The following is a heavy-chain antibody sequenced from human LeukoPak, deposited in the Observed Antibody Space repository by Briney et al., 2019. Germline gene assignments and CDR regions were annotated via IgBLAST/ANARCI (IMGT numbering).Heavy chain of an antibody. Sequence: ASVKVSCKASGYTFTSYDINWVRQATGQGLDWMGWMNPNSGNTGYAQKFQGRVTMTRNTSISTAYMELSSLRSEDTAVYYCARGPGVVVPAAYYYYYYGMDVWGQGTTVTVSS. CDR3: ARGPGVVVPAAYYYYYYGMDV. V-gene: IGHV1-8*01. CDR1: GYTFTSYD. CDR2: MNPNSGNT. D-gene: IGHD2-2*01. J-gene: IGHJ6*02.